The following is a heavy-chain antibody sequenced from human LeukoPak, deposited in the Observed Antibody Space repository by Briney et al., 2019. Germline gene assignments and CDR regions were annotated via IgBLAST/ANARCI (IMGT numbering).Heavy chain of an antibody. J-gene: IGHJ1*01. CDR1: GYTFTGYY. V-gene: IGHV1-2*02. D-gene: IGHD2-15*01. CDR3: ARGPLYCSGGSCRKLEYFQH. CDR2: INPNSGGT. Sequence: ASVKVSRKASGYTFTGYYMHWVRQAPGQGLEWMGWINPNSGGTNYAQKFQGRVTMTRDTSISTAYMELSRLRSDDTAVYYCARGPLYCSGGSCRKLEYFQHWGQGTLVTVSS.